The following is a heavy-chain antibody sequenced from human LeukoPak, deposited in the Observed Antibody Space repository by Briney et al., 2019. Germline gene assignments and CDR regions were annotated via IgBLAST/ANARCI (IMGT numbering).Heavy chain of an antibody. CDR3: ARKLGFGEVSGFDP. D-gene: IGHD3-10*01. Sequence: ASVKVSGKVSGYXLTELSMHWVRQAPGKGLEWMGGFDPEDGETIYAQKFQGRVTMTEDTSTDTAYMELSSLRSEDTAVYYCARKLGFGEVSGFDPWGQGTLVTVSS. J-gene: IGHJ5*02. CDR2: FDPEDGET. V-gene: IGHV1-24*01. CDR1: GYXLTELS.